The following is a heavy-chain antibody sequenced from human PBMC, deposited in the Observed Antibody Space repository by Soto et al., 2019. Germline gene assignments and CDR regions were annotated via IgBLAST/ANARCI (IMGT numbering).Heavy chain of an antibody. J-gene: IGHJ4*02. CDR1: GGTFSSYT. V-gene: IGHV1-69*02. CDR2: IIPILGIA. CDR3: ASDLNGITMAV. D-gene: IGHD3-10*01. Sequence: QVQLVQSGAEVKKPGSSVKVSCKASGGTFSSYTISWVRQAPGQGLEWMGRIIPILGIANYAQKFQGRVTITADKSTSTAYMELSSLRSEDTAVYYWASDLNGITMAVWGQGTLVTVSS.